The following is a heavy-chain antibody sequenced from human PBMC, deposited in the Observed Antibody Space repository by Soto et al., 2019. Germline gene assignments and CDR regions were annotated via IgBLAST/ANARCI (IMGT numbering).Heavy chain of an antibody. CDR3: VRKLKEPKYGMDV. J-gene: IGHJ6*02. Sequence: EVQLVESGGGLIQPGGSLRLSCAASGFTVSDNYMSWVRQAPGKGLEWVSILYSGGTTYYIDSVKGRFTVSRDNSKNTLFLLMNSLRGEDTAVYYCVRKLKEPKYGMDVWGQGTTVTVSS. V-gene: IGHV3-53*01. CDR1: GFTVSDNY. CDR2: LYSGGTT. D-gene: IGHD1-26*01.